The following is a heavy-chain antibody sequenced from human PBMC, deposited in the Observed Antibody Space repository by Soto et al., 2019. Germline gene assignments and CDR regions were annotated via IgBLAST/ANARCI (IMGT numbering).Heavy chain of an antibody. Sequence: GGSLRLSCAASGFTFSSYGMHWVRQAPGKGLEWVAVIWYDGSNKYYADSVKGRFTISRDNSNNTLYLQMKTLRAEDTAVYYCASDKEVRYYYYGMDVWGEGTPVTVYS. CDR3: ASDKEVRYYYYGMDV. D-gene: IGHD4-4*01. J-gene: IGHJ6*04. CDR2: IWYDGSNK. V-gene: IGHV3-33*01. CDR1: GFTFSSYG.